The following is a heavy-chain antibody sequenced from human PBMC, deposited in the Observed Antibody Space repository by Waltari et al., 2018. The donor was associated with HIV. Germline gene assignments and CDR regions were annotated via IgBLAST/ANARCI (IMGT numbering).Heavy chain of an antibody. CDR2: ISSDSSYI. CDR1: GLTFNTYS. V-gene: IGHV3-21*01. CDR3: ARVGGKQLVLNFDY. J-gene: IGHJ4*02. Sequence: EVQLVESGGGLVIPGGSLRLSCAASGLTFNTYSMNWVRQAPGKGLEWVSSISSDSSYIYYPDSLKGRFTVSRDNAKNSLYLQMNSLRAEDTAVYYCARVGGKQLVLNFDYWGQGTLVTVSS. D-gene: IGHD6-6*01.